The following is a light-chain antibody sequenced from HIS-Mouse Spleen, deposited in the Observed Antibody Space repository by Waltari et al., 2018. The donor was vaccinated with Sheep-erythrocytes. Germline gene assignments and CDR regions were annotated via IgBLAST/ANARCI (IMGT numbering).Light chain of an antibody. CDR1: SSDVGGYNY. Sequence: QSALTQPRSVSGSPGQSVTISCPGTSSDVGGYNYVPWYQQHPGKAPKLMISDVSTRPSGVPDRFSGSKSGNTASLTISGLQAEDEADYYCCSYAGSYNHVFATGTKVTVL. CDR2: DVS. J-gene: IGLJ1*01. CDR3: CSYAGSYNHV. V-gene: IGLV2-11*01.